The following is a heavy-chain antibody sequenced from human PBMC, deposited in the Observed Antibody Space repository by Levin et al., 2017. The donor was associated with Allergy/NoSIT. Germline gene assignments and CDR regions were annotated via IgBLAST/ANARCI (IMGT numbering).Heavy chain of an antibody. CDR3: ARGLFDF. J-gene: IGHJ4*02. CDR2: ISASGSPT. Sequence: PRASVKVSCSVSGFTFEIYGMNWVRQAPGKRLEWVSHISASGSPTYYADPVRGRFTISRDNAKQSLYLQMTSLRVEDTAVYYCARGLFDFWGQGALVTVSS. CDR1: GFTFEIYG. D-gene: IGHD5-12*01. V-gene: IGHV3-48*04.